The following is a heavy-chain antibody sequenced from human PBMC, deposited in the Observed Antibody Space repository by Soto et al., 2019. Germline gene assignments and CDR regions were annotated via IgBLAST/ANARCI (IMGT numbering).Heavy chain of an antibody. V-gene: IGHV1-69*06. CDR3: ARRDSGGFFRFFDS. Sequence: QVQLVQSGTEVKKPGSSVKVSCKASGGSLSTNPISWVRQAPGQGLEWMGGTGSGTGPGNHAQKFQGRLTVTADKSTGTVYTELTNLSTEDTALYYCARRDSGGFFRFFDSWGQGTLVTVSS. CDR2: TGSGTGPG. CDR1: GGSLSTNP. J-gene: IGHJ4*02. D-gene: IGHD2-15*01.